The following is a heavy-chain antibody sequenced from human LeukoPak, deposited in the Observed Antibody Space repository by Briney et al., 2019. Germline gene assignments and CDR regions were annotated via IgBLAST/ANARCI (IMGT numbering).Heavy chain of an antibody. Sequence: PSETLSLTCAVSGGSISSGGYSWSWIRQPPGKGLEWIGYIYHSESTYYNPSLKSRVTISVDRSKNQFSLKLSSVTAADTAVYYCAGSVSTYYFDYWGQGTLVTVSS. J-gene: IGHJ4*02. D-gene: IGHD3-22*01. CDR3: AGSVSTYYFDY. V-gene: IGHV4-30-2*01. CDR2: IYHSEST. CDR1: GGSISSGGYS.